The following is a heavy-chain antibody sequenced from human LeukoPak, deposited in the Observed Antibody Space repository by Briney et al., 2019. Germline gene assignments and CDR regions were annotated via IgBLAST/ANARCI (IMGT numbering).Heavy chain of an antibody. V-gene: IGHV3-30-3*01. J-gene: IGHJ5*02. CDR2: TSYDGTNK. D-gene: IGHD2-2*01. CDR1: GFTFSSYA. CDR3: GRAYCSSTSCYPNWFDP. Sequence: GGSLRLSCAASGFTFSSYAMHWVRQAPGKGLEWVAITSYDGTNKYYADSVKGRFTISRDNPKNTLYLQMNSPRAEDTAVYYCGRAYCSSTSCYPNWFDPWGQGTLVTVSS.